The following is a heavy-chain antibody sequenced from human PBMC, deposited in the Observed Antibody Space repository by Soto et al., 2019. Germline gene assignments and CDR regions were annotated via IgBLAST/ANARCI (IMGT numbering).Heavy chain of an antibody. J-gene: IGHJ6*02. V-gene: IGHV1-2*02. D-gene: IGHD2-2*01. CDR1: GYTFTGYY. Sequence: GASVKVSCKASGYTFTGYYMHWVRQAPGQGPEWMGWINPNSGGTNYAQKFQGRVTMTRDTSISTAYMELSRLRSDDTAVYYCARDLGGYCSSTSCFTYYYGMDVWGQGTTVTVSS. CDR2: INPNSGGT. CDR3: ARDLGGYCSSTSCFTYYYGMDV.